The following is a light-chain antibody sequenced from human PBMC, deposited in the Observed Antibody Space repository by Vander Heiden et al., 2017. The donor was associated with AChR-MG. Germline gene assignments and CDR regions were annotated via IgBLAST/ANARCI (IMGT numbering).Light chain of an antibody. CDR2: AAS. Sequence: DNQVTQAPSSLSAFVGDRITITCPASQDIRDYVAGDQQRPGRVPQLLIYAASTLHAGVNYRFSDSRVGTNFTRTMNSMQPEDAETDDSQKLFTFGHGTRVDI. J-gene: IGKJ3*01. CDR3: QKLFT. CDR1: QDIRDY. V-gene: IGKV1-27*01.